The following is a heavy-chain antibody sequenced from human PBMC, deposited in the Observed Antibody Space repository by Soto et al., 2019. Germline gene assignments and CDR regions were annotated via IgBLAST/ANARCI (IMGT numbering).Heavy chain of an antibody. J-gene: IGHJ4*02. CDR2: LYYSGST. D-gene: IGHD3-9*01. CDR3: ARVFRYYDILTGYFDY. CDR1: GGSISSGGYY. V-gene: IGHV4-31*03. Sequence: QVQLQESGPGLVKPSQTLSLTCTVSGGSISSGGYYWSWIRQHPGKGLEWIGYLYYSGSTYYNPSLRSRVTISVDTSKNQFSLKLSSVTAADTAVYYCARVFRYYDILTGYFDYWGQGTLVTVSS.